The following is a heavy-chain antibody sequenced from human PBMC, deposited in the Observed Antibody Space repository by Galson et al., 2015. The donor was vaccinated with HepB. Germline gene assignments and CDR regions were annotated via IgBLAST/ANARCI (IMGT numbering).Heavy chain of an antibody. CDR3: AREIAAQSGMDV. V-gene: IGHV3-11*01. CDR2: ISSSGSTI. J-gene: IGHJ6*02. D-gene: IGHD6-6*01. Sequence: SLRLSCAASGSTFSDYYMSWIRRAPGKGLEWVSYISSSGSTIYYADSVKGRFTISRGNAKNSLYLQMNSLRAEDTAVYYCAREIAAQSGMDVWGQGTTVTVSS. CDR1: GSTFSDYY.